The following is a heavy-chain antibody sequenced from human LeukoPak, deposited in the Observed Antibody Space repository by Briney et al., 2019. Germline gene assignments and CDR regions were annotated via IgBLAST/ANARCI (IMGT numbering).Heavy chain of an antibody. CDR2: KAGDGGAK. CDR3: AREATWGQWYFDH. J-gene: IGHJ4*02. V-gene: IGHV3-30*03. CDR1: AFTFSNHG. D-gene: IGHD6-19*01. Sequence: GTSLRLSCVASAFTFSNHGMHWVRQAPGKGLEWVSVKAGDGGAKFYADSVKGRFTLSRDNSKNMFFLQMNSLTVEDTAVYYCAREATWGQWYFDHWGQGTPVTVSS.